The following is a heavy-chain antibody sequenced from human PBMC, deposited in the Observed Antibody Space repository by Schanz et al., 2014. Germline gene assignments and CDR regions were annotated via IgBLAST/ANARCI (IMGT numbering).Heavy chain of an antibody. D-gene: IGHD1-1*01. V-gene: IGHV3-53*01. CDR3: ARDRWDWNNAFDS. CDR2: IYSGGST. CDR1: GFTVSSNY. J-gene: IGHJ3*02. Sequence: EVQLLESGGGLVQPGGSLRLSCAASGFTVSSNYMSWVRQAPGKGLEWVSVIYSGGSTYYADSVKGRFTISRDNSKNTLYLQMNSLRAEDTAVYYCARDRWDWNNAFDSWGQGTMVTVSS.